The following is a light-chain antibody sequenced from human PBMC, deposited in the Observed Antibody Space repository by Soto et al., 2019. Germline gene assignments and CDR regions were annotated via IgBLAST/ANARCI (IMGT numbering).Light chain of an antibody. V-gene: IGKV3-11*01. CDR1: QSVSGY. Sequence: EIVLTQSPATLSLSPGNRATLSCRASQSVSGYLAWYQQKPGQAPRLLIYDASNRATGIPARFSGSGSGTDFSLTIPSLEPEDFAVYYCQQRTNCPSTFGRGNKVEI. CDR3: QQRTNCPST. J-gene: IGKJ4*01. CDR2: DAS.